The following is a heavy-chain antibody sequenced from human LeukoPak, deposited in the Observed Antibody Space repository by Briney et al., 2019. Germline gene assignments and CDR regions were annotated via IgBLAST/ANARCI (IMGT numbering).Heavy chain of an antibody. CDR3: AKSLGKYYDSSGGFDY. V-gene: IGHV3-7*01. J-gene: IGHJ4*02. D-gene: IGHD3-22*01. CDR1: GFTFSSYW. CDR2: IKQDGSDK. Sequence: PGGSLRLSCATSGFTFSSYWMSWVRRAPGKGLEWVANIKQDGSDKYYVDSVKGRFTISRDNAKNSLYLQMNSLRAEDTAVYYCAKSLGKYYDSSGGFDYWGQGTLVTVSS.